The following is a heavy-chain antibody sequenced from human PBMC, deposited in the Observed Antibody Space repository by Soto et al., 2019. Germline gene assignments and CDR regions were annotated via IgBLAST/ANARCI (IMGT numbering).Heavy chain of an antibody. J-gene: IGHJ6*02. Sequence: ASVKVSCKASGYTFTSYGISWVRQAPGQGLEWMGWISAYNGNTNYAQKLQGRVTMTTDTSTSTAYMELRSMRSDDTAVYYCAGLMALWFGESNYGMDGSGQGSTV. CDR3: AGLMALWFGESNYGMDG. D-gene: IGHD3-10*01. CDR1: GYTFTSYG. CDR2: ISAYNGNT. V-gene: IGHV1-18*04.